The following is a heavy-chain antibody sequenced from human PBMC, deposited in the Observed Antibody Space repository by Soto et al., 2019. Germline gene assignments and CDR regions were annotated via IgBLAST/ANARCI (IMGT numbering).Heavy chain of an antibody. CDR3: ARSVVLMVYASYYYYCMDV. J-gene: IGHJ6*02. CDR1: GYTFTSYD. V-gene: IGHV1-8*01. D-gene: IGHD2-8*01. Sequence: GASVKVSCNASGYTFTSYDINWVRPATGQGLEWMGWLNPNSGNTGYAQKFQGRVTMTRNTSISTAYMELSSLRSEDTAVYYCARSVVLMVYASYYYYCMDVGCQGTTVTVSS. CDR2: LNPNSGNT.